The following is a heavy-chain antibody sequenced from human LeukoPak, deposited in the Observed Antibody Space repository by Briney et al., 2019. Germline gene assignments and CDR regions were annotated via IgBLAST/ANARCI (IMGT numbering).Heavy chain of an antibody. CDR1: GFTFSSYS. D-gene: IGHD3-22*01. J-gene: IGHJ4*02. V-gene: IGHV3-21*01. CDR3: ARSGYYYDSSDLIDY. Sequence: PGGSLRLSCAASGFTFSSYSMNWVRQAPGKGLEWVSSISSGSTHMYYADSVKGRFTISRDNAQNSMYLQMNSLRAEDTAVYYCARSGYYYDSSDLIDYWGQGTLVTVSS. CDR2: ISSGSTHM.